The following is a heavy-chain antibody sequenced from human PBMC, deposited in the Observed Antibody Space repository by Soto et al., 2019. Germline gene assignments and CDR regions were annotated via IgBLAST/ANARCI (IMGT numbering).Heavy chain of an antibody. CDR2: INSDGST. V-gene: IGHV3-74*01. Sequence: EVQLVESGGGLVQPGGSLRLSCAASGFTFGNFWMHWVRQAPGKGLVWVSRINSDGSTSYADSVKGRLTISSDNAKNTVNLKMNSLRAEEPAGFYCARELYRTFGDDPWGQGALGTVS. CDR1: GFTFGNFW. J-gene: IGHJ5*02. CDR3: ARELYRTFGDDP. D-gene: IGHD3-16*01.